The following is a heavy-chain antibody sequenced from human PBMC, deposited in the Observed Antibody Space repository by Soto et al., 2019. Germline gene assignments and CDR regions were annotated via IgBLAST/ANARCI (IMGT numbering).Heavy chain of an antibody. CDR3: AKARCSTTNCYVPDY. CDR2: ISGSGASP. CDR1: GLTFYTYT. J-gene: IGHJ4*02. D-gene: IGHD2-2*01. V-gene: IGHV3-23*01. Sequence: PGGSLRLSCAASGLTFYTYTMSWVRRAPGKGLEWVSAISGSGASPSYADSVQGRFTISRDNPKRTLYLQMNNLRAEDTAVYYCAKARCSTTNCYVPDYWGQGTLVTVSS.